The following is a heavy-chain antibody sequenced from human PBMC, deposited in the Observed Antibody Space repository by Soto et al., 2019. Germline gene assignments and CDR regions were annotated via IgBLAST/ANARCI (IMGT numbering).Heavy chain of an antibody. D-gene: IGHD2-15*01. CDR2: IIPILGTI. Sequence: QVQLVQSGAEVKRPGSSVKVSCKASGGTFSGYAISWVRQVPGQGLEWMGGIIPILGTINYAQNFEARVTITADESTNTAYMSLSNLRSEDTALYYCARDFRGGRGCFYYGMDVWGQGTTVTVSS. CDR3: ARDFRGGRGCFYYGMDV. V-gene: IGHV1-69*01. J-gene: IGHJ6*02. CDR1: GGTFSGYA.